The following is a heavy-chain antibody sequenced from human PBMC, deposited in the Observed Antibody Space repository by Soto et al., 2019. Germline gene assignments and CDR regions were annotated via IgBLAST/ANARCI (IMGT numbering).Heavy chain of an antibody. CDR2: ISGSGGST. Sequence: EVQLLESGGGLVQPGGSLRLSCAASGFTFSSYAMSWVRQAPGKGLEWVSAISGSGGSTYYADSVKGRFTISRDNSKNTLYLQMNSLRAEDTAVYYCAKGRVSSGWYGDWFDPWGQGTLVTVSS. J-gene: IGHJ5*02. V-gene: IGHV3-23*01. CDR1: GFTFSSYA. CDR3: AKGRVSSGWYGDWFDP. D-gene: IGHD6-19*01.